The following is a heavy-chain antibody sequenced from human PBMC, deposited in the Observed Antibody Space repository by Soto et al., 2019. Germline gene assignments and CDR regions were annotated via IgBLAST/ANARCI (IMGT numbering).Heavy chain of an antibody. D-gene: IGHD1-26*01. CDR2: IYPGDSDT. CDR3: ARLGGIVDTGTWIQ. J-gene: IGHJ4*02. CDR1: GYRFSTYW. V-gene: IGHV5-51*01. Sequence: GESLKISCKASGYRFSTYWIGWVRQRPGKGPEWMAIIYPGDSDTRENPSFQGQVTISADKSSNTVHLQWRSLKASDTAIYYCARLGGIVDTGTWIQWGQGXPVTVYS.